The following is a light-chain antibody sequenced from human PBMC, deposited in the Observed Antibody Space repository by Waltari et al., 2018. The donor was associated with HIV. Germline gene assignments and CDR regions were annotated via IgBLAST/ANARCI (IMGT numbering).Light chain of an antibody. CDR1: PDISAS. Sequence: IQMTQSPSSLSASVGDRVTITCRASPDISASLAWYQQKPGKAPHLLIFGASGLPGGVPSRFSGSGSGTMFTLTITNLQPEDSASYYCQQASSFPLSFGGGTKVEI. J-gene: IGKJ4*01. V-gene: IGKV1-12*01. CDR3: QQASSFPLS. CDR2: GAS.